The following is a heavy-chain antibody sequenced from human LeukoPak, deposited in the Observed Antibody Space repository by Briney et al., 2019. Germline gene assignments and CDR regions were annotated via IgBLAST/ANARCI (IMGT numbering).Heavy chain of an antibody. D-gene: IGHD3-10*01. Sequence: SETLSLTCAVYGGSFSGYYWSWIRQPPGKGLEWIGEINHSGSTNYNPSLKSRVTISVDTSKNQFSLKLSSVTAADTAVYYCARGRGSGIPGYWGQGTLVTVSS. CDR1: GGSFSGYY. V-gene: IGHV4-34*01. CDR3: ARGRGSGIPGY. CDR2: INHSGST. J-gene: IGHJ4*02.